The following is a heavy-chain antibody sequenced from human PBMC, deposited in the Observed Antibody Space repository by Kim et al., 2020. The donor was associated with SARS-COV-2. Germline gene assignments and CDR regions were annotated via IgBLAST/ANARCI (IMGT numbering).Heavy chain of an antibody. CDR2: IEPRDSYT. D-gene: IGHD3-16*01. V-gene: IGHV5-10-1*01. Sequence: GESLKISCKTSGYIFSDYWVSWVRQMPGKGLEWLGRIEPRDSYTNYSPSFEGHVTMSTDNFITTAYLQWSSLKASDTAMYYCVTSNDATPFDYWGQGTLVSVSS. CDR1: GYIFSDYW. J-gene: IGHJ4*02. CDR3: VTSNDATPFDY.